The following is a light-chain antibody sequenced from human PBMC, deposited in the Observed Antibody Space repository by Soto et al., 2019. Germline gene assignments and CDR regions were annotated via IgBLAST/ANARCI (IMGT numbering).Light chain of an antibody. Sequence: GSPGQSLTISCTGTSSDVGAYNYVSGYQQHPGKVPKLMIDEGSKRPSGVSSRFSGYKSGSTASLTISGLQAEDEADYYCCSNAGRSIVVFAGGTQVTVL. CDR2: EGS. J-gene: IGLJ2*01. V-gene: IGLV2-23*01. CDR1: SSDVGAYNY. CDR3: CSNAGRSIVV.